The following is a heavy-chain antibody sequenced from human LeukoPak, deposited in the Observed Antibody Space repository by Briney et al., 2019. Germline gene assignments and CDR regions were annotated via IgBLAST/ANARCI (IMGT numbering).Heavy chain of an antibody. D-gene: IGHD3-22*01. Sequence: ASVKVSCKASGYTFTGYYMHWARQAPGQGLEWMGWINPNSGGTNYAQKFQGRVTMTRDTSISTAYMELSRLRSDDTAVYYCARVPNYYDSSGYYVDDYWGQGTLVTVSS. V-gene: IGHV1-2*02. CDR1: GYTFTGYY. CDR2: INPNSGGT. J-gene: IGHJ4*02. CDR3: ARVPNYYDSSGYYVDDY.